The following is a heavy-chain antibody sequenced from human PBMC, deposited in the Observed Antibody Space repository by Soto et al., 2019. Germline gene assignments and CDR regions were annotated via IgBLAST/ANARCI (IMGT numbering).Heavy chain of an antibody. D-gene: IGHD4-4*01. V-gene: IGHV3-23*01. CDR1: GFTFSSYA. CDR2: ISGSGGST. CDR3: ANFMTTVTTFTYYYYYGMDV. J-gene: IGHJ6*02. Sequence: PGGSLRLSCAASGFTFSSYAMSWVRQAPGKGLEWVSAISGSGGSTYYADSVKGRFTISRDNSKNTLYLQMNSLRAEDTAVYYCANFMTTVTTFTYYYYYGMDVWGQGTTVTVSS.